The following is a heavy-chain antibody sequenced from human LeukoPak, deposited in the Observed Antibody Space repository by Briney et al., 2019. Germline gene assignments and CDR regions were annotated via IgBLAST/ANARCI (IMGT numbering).Heavy chain of an antibody. Sequence: PSQTLSLTCTVSGGSISSGSYYWSWIRQPAGKGLEWIGRIYTSGSTNYNPSLKSRVTISVDTSKNQFSLKLSSVTAEDTAVYYCARDPTNLYYYDSSGYQDYWGQGTLVTVSS. CDR2: IYTSGST. V-gene: IGHV4-61*02. J-gene: IGHJ4*02. CDR3: ARDPTNLYYYDSSGYQDY. D-gene: IGHD3-22*01. CDR1: GGSISSGSYY.